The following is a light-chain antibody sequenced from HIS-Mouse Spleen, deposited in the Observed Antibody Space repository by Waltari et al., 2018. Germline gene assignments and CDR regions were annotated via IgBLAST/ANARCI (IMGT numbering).Light chain of an antibody. CDR2: WAS. Sequence: DIVMTQSPDSLAVSLGERAPIHCKPSQSVLYSSTNKNYLAWYQQKPGQPPKLLIYWASTRESGVPDRFSGSGSGTDFTLTISSLQAEDVAVYYCQQYYSTPRTFGQGTKLEIK. J-gene: IGKJ2*01. V-gene: IGKV4-1*01. CDR1: QSVLYSSTNKNY. CDR3: QQYYSTPRT.